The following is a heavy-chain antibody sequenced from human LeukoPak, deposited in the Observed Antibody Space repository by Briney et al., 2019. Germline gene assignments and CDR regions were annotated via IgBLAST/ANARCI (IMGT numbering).Heavy chain of an antibody. CDR3: ARESTPEIIVVVVAATPRAGFDP. Sequence: SETLSLTCTVSGGSISSSSYYWGWIRQPPGKGLEWIGSIYYSGSTYYNPSLKSRVTISVDTSKNQFSLKLSSVTAADTAVYYCARESTPEIIVVVVAATPRAGFDPWGQGTLVTVSS. D-gene: IGHD2-15*01. J-gene: IGHJ5*02. CDR2: IYYSGST. CDR1: GGSISSSSYY. V-gene: IGHV4-39*07.